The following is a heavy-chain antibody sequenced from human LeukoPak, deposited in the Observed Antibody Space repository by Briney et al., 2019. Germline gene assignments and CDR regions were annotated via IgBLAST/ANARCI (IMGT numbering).Heavy chain of an antibody. Sequence: PGGSLRLSCAVSGLSFRDYWMSWVRQAPGKGLEWVANIKQDGSEKYYVDSVKGRFTISRDNAKNSLYLQLNSLRAEDTAVYYCARSPYTSGWYGVGYWGQGTLVTVSS. D-gene: IGHD6-19*01. V-gene: IGHV3-7*01. CDR3: ARSPYTSGWYGVGY. CDR1: GLSFRDYW. J-gene: IGHJ4*02. CDR2: IKQDGSEK.